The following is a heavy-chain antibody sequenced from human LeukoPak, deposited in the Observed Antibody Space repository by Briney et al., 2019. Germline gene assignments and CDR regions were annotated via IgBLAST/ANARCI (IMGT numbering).Heavy chain of an antibody. CDR3: AREGGPYRPLDY. V-gene: IGHV4-4*02. CDR2: VNLQRST. CDR1: GSSITNTNY. J-gene: IGHJ4*02. Sequence: PSVTLSLTCGVSGSSITNTNYWTWVRQPPVKGLEWIGEVNLQRSTNYNPSLMGRVAISVDTSENHISLQLTAVTAADTAVHYCAREGGPYRPLDYSGQGTLVTVSS.